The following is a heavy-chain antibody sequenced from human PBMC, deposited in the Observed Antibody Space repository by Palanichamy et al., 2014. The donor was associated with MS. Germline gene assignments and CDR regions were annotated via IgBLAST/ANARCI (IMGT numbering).Heavy chain of an antibody. J-gene: IGHJ6*02. CDR2: IRYDGSNE. CDR1: GFTFSNYA. Sequence: QEQLVESGGGVVQPGRSLRLSCAASGFTFSNYAIHWVRQAPGKGLEWVSAIRYDGSNEYYGDSVQGRFTISRDNSKNTLYLQVNSLRAEDTAVYYCARDSYGMDVWGQGTTVTVSS. CDR3: ARDSYGMDV. V-gene: IGHV3-33*01.